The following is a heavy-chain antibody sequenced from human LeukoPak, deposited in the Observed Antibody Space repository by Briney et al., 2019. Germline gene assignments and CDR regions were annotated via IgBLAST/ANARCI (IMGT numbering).Heavy chain of an antibody. CDR1: GGTFSSYA. J-gene: IGHJ4*02. D-gene: IGHD4-17*01. Sequence: ASVKVSCKASGGTFSSYAISWVRQAPGQGLEWMGGIIPIFGTANYAQKLQGRVTITADESTSTAYMELSSLRSEDTAVYYCARFDYGDYGIVGAPPRSSHFDYWGQGTLVTVSS. CDR2: IIPIFGTA. CDR3: ARFDYGDYGIVGAPPRSSHFDY. V-gene: IGHV1-69*01.